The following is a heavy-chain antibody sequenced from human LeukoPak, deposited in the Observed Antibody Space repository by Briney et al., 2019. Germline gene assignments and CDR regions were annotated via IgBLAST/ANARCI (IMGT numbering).Heavy chain of an antibody. CDR3: VREVYFYDDSAMEGGFDI. CDR1: GFKFSDSY. Sequence: GGSQRLSCVASGFKFSDSYMNWIRQAPGKGLEWISYITSGGTTMYYADSVKGRFTVSRDNAKNSLHLQMNSLRAEDTAVYYCVREVYFYDDSAMEGGFDIWGHGTVVTVSS. V-gene: IGHV3-11*04. CDR2: ITSGGTTM. D-gene: IGHD3-22*01. J-gene: IGHJ3*02.